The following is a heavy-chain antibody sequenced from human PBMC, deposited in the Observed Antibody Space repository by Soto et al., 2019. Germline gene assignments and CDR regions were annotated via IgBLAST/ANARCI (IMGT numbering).Heavy chain of an antibody. D-gene: IGHD2-15*01. J-gene: IGHJ6*02. CDR3: ARAPQWSPTWYSYGLDV. V-gene: IGHV1-69*12. Sequence: QVQLVQSGAEMKKPGSLVKVSCKASGGTFSNVAIAWVRQAPGQGLGWMGGIFPVFGTATYAQKFRGRVIIVADESTNTTYMELNSLTSEDTALYYCARAPQWSPTWYSYGLDVWGQGTSVIVSS. CDR2: IFPVFGTA. CDR1: GGTFSNVA.